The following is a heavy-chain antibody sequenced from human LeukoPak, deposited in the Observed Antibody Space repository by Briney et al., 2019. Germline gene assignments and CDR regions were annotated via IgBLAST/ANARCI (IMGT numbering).Heavy chain of an antibody. V-gene: IGHV3-23*01. J-gene: IGHJ6*03. D-gene: IGHD6-13*01. Sequence: GGSLTLSCAASGFTFSSYAMSWVRQAPGKGLEWVSYISGSGGNTYYAHPVKGRFTDSRDNSKNTLYLQMNSLRAEDTAVYYCGKEGARNAYSSSWYDPSSAFVHMDVWGKGTTVTISS. CDR1: GFTFSSYA. CDR3: GKEGARNAYSSSWYDPSSAFVHMDV. CDR2: ISGSGGNT.